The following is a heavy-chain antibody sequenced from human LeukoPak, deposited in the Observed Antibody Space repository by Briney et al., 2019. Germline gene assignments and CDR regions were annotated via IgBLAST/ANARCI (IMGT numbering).Heavy chain of an antibody. CDR1: GDSISSTNW. CDR2: TYHSGST. V-gene: IGHV4-4*02. Sequence: TSGTLSLTCAVSGDSISSTNWWSWVRQPPGKGPEWIGETYHSGSTNYNPSLKSRVTISVDKSKNHFSLNLYSVTAADTAVYYCARNMVRVNWFDPWGQGTLVTVSS. J-gene: IGHJ5*02. D-gene: IGHD3-10*01. CDR3: ARNMVRVNWFDP.